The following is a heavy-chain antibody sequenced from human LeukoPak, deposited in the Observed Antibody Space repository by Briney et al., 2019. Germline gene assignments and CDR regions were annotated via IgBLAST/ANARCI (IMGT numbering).Heavy chain of an antibody. Sequence: SETLSLTCAVYGGSFSGYYWSWIRQPPGKGLEWIGEINHSGSTNYNPSLKSRVTISVDTSKNQFSLKLSSVTAADTAVYYCARGYGNYYGSGSYYNCRWFDPWGQGTLVTVSS. CDR3: ARGYGNYYGSGSYYNCRWFDP. CDR1: GGSFSGYY. CDR2: INHSGST. V-gene: IGHV4-34*01. J-gene: IGHJ5*02. D-gene: IGHD3-10*01.